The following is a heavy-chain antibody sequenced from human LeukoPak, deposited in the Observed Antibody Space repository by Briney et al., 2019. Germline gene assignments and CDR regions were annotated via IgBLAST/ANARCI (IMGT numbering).Heavy chain of an antibody. CDR2: INHSGST. Sequence: SETLSLTCAVYGGSFSGYYWSWFRQPPGKGLEWFGEINHSGSTNYNPSLKSRVTISVDTSKNQFSLKLSSVTAADTAVYYCARGNYDFWSGYPGPHKYFQHWGQGTLVTVSS. CDR3: ARGNYDFWSGYPGPHKYFQH. V-gene: IGHV4-34*01. D-gene: IGHD3-3*01. CDR1: GGSFSGYY. J-gene: IGHJ1*01.